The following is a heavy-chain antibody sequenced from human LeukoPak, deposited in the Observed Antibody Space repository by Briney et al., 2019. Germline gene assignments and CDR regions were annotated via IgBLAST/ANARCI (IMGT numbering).Heavy chain of an antibody. Sequence: SVKVSCKASGGTFSSYAISWVRQAPGQGLEWMGGIIPIFGTANYAQKFQGRVTITTDESTSTAYTELSSLRSEDTAVYYCASGCSGGSCYGVEWFDPWGQGTLVTVSS. D-gene: IGHD2-15*01. CDR2: IIPIFGTA. CDR1: GGTFSSYA. J-gene: IGHJ5*02. V-gene: IGHV1-69*05. CDR3: ASGCSGGSCYGVEWFDP.